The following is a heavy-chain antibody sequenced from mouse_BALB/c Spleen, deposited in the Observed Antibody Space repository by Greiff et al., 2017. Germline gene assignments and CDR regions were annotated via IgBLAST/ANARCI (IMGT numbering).Heavy chain of an antibody. Sequence: QVQLQQSGAELMKPGASVKISCKATGYTFSSYWIEWVKQRPGHGLEWIGEILPGSGSTNYNEKFKGKATFTADTSSNTAYMQLSSLTSEDSAVYYCARGHYDYDYFAYWGQGTLVTVSA. V-gene: IGHV1-9*01. CDR3: ARGHYDYDYFAY. CDR1: GYTFSSYW. CDR2: ILPGSGST. D-gene: IGHD2-4*01. J-gene: IGHJ3*01.